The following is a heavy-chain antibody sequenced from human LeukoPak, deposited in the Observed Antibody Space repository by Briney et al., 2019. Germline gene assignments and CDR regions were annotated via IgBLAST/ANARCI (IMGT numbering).Heavy chain of an antibody. Sequence: GGSLRLSCAASGFAISTYAMAWVRQAPGKGLEWVSSISSSSSYIYYADSVKGRFTISRDNAKNSLYLQMNGLRAEDTAVYYCARVTTPYYYYYGMDVWGQGTTVTVSS. CDR2: ISSSSSYI. CDR1: GFAISTYA. D-gene: IGHD2-15*01. V-gene: IGHV3-21*01. J-gene: IGHJ6*02. CDR3: ARVTTPYYYYYGMDV.